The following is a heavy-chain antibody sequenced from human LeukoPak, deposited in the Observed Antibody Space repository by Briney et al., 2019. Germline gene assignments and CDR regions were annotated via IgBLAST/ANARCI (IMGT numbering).Heavy chain of an antibody. J-gene: IGHJ5*02. Sequence: GGSLRLSCAASGFTFSSYAMHWVRQAPGKGLEWVAVISYDGSNKYYADSVKGRFTISRDNSKNTLYLQMNSLRAEDTAVYYCARDRVVAARAAGRVLIDPWGQGTLVTVSS. V-gene: IGHV3-30-3*01. D-gene: IGHD6-6*01. CDR1: GFTFSSYA. CDR2: ISYDGSNK. CDR3: ARDRVVAARAAGRVLIDP.